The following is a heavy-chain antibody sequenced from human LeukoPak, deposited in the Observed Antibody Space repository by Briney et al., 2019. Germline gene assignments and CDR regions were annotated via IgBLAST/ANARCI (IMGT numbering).Heavy chain of an antibody. D-gene: IGHD6-13*01. CDR3: ARGSRNRYSSSWYRVSPENEFDY. CDR1: GGSFSGYY. CDR2: INHSGST. V-gene: IGHV4-34*01. J-gene: IGHJ4*02. Sequence: SETLSLTCAVYGGSFSGYYWSWIRQPPGKGLEWIGEINHSGSTNYNPSLKSRVTISVDTSKNQFSLKLSSVTAADTAVYYCARGSRNRYSSSWYRVSPENEFDYWGQGTLVTVSS.